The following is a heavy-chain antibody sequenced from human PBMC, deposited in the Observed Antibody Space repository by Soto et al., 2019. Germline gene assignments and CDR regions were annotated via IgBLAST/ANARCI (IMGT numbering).Heavy chain of an antibody. Sequence: QVQLVQSGAEVKKPGASVKVSCKTSGYTFTGYYMHWVRQAPGEGLDWMAWINPISGATKYAQNFQGRVNTTRDTSISTVYMELSSLTSDDTAVYYCVRGGYGDYLHHWGQGTLVTVSS. CDR3: VRGGYGDYLHH. J-gene: IGHJ1*01. CDR1: GYTFTGYY. D-gene: IGHD4-17*01. V-gene: IGHV1-2*02. CDR2: INPISGAT.